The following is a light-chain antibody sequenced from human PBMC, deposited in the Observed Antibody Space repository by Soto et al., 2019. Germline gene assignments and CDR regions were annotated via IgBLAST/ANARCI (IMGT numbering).Light chain of an antibody. J-gene: IGLJ2*01. CDR3: SSYASSSTVI. CDR1: SSDVGAYNY. Sequence: QSALTQPASVSRSPGQSITISCTGTSSDVGAYNYVSWYQQHPVKAPKLMIYDVSSRPSGISNRFSGSKSGNTASLTISGVQAEDEADYYCSSYASSSTVIFGGGTKLTVL. CDR2: DVS. V-gene: IGLV2-14*01.